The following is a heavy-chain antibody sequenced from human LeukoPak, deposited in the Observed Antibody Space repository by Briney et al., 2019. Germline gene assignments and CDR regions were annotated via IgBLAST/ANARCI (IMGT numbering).Heavy chain of an antibody. CDR3: AKARVGTSCPYFDY. CDR1: GFTFSSYG. J-gene: IGHJ4*02. D-gene: IGHD2-2*01. V-gene: IGHV3-30*02. Sequence: GGSLRLSCAASGFTFSSYGMHWVRQAPGKGLEWVAFIRYDGSNKYYADSVKGRFTISRDNSKNTLYLQMNSLRAEDTAVYYCAKARVGTSCPYFDYWGQGALVTVSS. CDR2: IRYDGSNK.